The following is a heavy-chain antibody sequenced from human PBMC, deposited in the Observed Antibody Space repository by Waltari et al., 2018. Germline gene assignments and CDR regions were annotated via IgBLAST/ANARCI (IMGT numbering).Heavy chain of an antibody. V-gene: IGHV1-69*05. CDR3: ARPQATYYYDSSGYGDAFDI. CDR2: IIPIFGTA. Sequence: QVQLVQSGAEVKKPGSSVKVSCKASGGTFSSYAISWVRQAPGQGLGWMGGIIPIFGTANYAQKFQGRVTITTDESTSTAYMELSSLRSEDTAVYYCARPQATYYYDSSGYGDAFDIWGQGTMVTVSS. J-gene: IGHJ3*02. CDR1: GGTFSSYA. D-gene: IGHD3-22*01.